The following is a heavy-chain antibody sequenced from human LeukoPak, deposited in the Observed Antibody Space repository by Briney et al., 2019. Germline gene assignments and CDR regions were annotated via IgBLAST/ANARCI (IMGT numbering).Heavy chain of an antibody. CDR2: IYHSGST. CDR1: GGSISSSNW. D-gene: IGHD6-13*01. V-gene: IGHV4-4*02. CDR3: ARADSSSLNWFDP. Sequence: SGTLSLTCAVSGGSISSSNWWSWVRQPPGKGLEWIGEIYHSGSTNYNPSLKSRVTISVDKSKNQFSLKLSSVTAAVTAVYYCARADSSSLNWFDPWGQGTLVTVSS. J-gene: IGHJ5*02.